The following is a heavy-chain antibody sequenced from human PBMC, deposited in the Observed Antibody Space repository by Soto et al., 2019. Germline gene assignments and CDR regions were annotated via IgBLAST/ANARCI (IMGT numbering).Heavy chain of an antibody. V-gene: IGHV1-18*01. CDR2: ISAYNGNT. J-gene: IGHJ4*02. CDR3: ARGGLWIFGVVTSENVDY. CDR1: GYTFTSYG. D-gene: IGHD3-3*01. Sequence: ASVKVSCKASGYTFTSYGISWVRQAPGQGLEWMGWISAYNGNTNYAQKLQGRVTMTTDTSTSTAYMELRSLRSDDTAVYYCARGGLWIFGVVTSENVDYWGQGTLVTVSS.